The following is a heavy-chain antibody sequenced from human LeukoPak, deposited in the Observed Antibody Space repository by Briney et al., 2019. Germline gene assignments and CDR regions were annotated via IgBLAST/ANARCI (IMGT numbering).Heavy chain of an antibody. CDR2: INTDGSST. J-gene: IGHJ4*02. Sequence: QSGGSLRLSCAASGFTFSSYWMHRVRQAPGKGLVWVSRINTDGSSTNYADSVKGRFTMSRDNAKNTLYLQMNSLRAEDTAVYSCAREITTNGGRYFDYWGQGTLVTVSS. D-gene: IGHD7-27*01. CDR1: GFTFSSYW. CDR3: AREITTNGGRYFDY. V-gene: IGHV3-74*01.